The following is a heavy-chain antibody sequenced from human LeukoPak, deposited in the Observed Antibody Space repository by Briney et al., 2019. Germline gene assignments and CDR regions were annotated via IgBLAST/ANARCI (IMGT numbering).Heavy chain of an antibody. V-gene: IGHV3-30*02. J-gene: IGHJ6*03. CDR2: IRYDGSNK. CDR3: AKGGGYEAQYYYYYLDV. Sequence: GGSLRLSCAASGFIFSSYGMHWVRQAPGKGLEWVAFIRYDGSNKYYADSVKGRFTVSRDNSKNTLYLQMKSLRAEDTAVYYCAKGGGYEAQYYYYYLDVWGKGTTVTISS. CDR1: GFIFSSYG. D-gene: IGHD5-12*01.